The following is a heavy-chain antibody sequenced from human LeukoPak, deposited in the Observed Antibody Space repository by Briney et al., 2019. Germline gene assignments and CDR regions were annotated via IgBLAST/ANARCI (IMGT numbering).Heavy chain of an antibody. V-gene: IGHV3-30*18. J-gene: IGHJ4*02. D-gene: IGHD3-10*01. CDR2: ISYDGSNK. CDR3: AKDVTMVRGVISHLFDY. CDR1: GFTFSSYG. Sequence: PGGSLRLSCAASGFTFSSYGMHWVRQAPGKGLEWVAVISYDGSNKYYADSVKGRFTISRDNSKNTLYLQMNSLGAEDTAVYYCAKDVTMVRGVISHLFDYWGQGTLVTVSS.